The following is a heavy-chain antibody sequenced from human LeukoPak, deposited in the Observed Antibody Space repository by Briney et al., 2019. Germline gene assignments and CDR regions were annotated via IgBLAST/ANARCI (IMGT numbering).Heavy chain of an antibody. CDR3: ARDLYYSGSAPNPSFDY. CDR2: IYHSGST. J-gene: IGHJ4*02. Sequence: SETLSLTCAVSGYSISSGYYWGWIRQPPGKGLEWIGSIYHSGSTYYNPSLKSRVTISVDTSKNQFSLKLSSVTAADTAVYYCARDLYYSGSAPNPSFDYWGQGTLVTVSS. CDR1: GYSISSGYY. V-gene: IGHV4-38-2*01. D-gene: IGHD3-10*01.